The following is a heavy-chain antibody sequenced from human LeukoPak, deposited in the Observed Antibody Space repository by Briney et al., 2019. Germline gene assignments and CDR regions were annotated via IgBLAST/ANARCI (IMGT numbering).Heavy chain of an antibody. CDR3: ARAPGNRNLDY. J-gene: IGHJ4*02. CDR1: GFTFSNYW. Sequence: GGSLRLSCAASGFTFSNYWMSWVRQAPGKGLEWVANIKQDGIERYYVDSVKGRFIISRDNAKNSLYLRMNNLRAEDTAVYYCARAPGNRNLDYWGQGTLVTVSS. V-gene: IGHV3-7*01. CDR2: IKQDGIER.